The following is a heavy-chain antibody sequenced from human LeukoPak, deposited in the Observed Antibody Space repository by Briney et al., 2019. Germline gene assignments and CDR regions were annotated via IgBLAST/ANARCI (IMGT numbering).Heavy chain of an antibody. V-gene: IGHV3-23*01. Sequence: GGSLRLSCAASGFIFNHYAMSWVRQAPGKGLEWVSGISPSHGSTYYADSVRGRFSISRDNSKNTLYLHMNNLGVEDSALYYCAKEKTVRGVIPLHLDYWGQGSLVTVSS. D-gene: IGHD3-10*01. CDR1: GFIFNHYA. CDR2: ISPSHGST. J-gene: IGHJ4*02. CDR3: AKEKTVRGVIPLHLDY.